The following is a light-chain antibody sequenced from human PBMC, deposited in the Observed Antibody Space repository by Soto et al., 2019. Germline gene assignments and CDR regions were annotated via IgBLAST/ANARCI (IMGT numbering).Light chain of an antibody. CDR3: QQHADSPIT. Sequence: DIVLTQSPSTLSPSPGERATLSCRASQSVSNSLAWYQQKPGQAPRLLIYDTSTRATGVPARFSGSGSGTDFTLTISRLEPEDFAVYYCQQHADSPITFGQGTKLDIK. V-gene: IGKV3-11*01. J-gene: IGKJ5*01. CDR1: QSVSNS. CDR2: DTS.